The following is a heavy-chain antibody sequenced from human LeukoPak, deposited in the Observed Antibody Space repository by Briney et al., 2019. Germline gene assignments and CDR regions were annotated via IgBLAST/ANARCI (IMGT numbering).Heavy chain of an antibody. CDR2: NYYSGRT. CDR1: RGFIITGGHY. D-gene: IGHD5-24*01. V-gene: IGHV4-30-4*01. CDR3: ARELRDGYNAYYFDF. Sequence: PSQTLSLTCIVSRGFIITGGHYWMWIRHPPGKGLEWIGYNYYSGRTDYNPSLKSRVAISVDTYKNQCSLKLRSVTAADTAVYYCARELRDGYNAYYFDFWGQGNLVTVSS. J-gene: IGHJ4*02.